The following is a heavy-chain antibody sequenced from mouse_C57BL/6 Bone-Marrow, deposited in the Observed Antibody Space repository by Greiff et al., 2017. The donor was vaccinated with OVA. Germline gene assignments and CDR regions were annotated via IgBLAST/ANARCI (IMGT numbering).Heavy chain of an antibody. Sequence: EVQLQESGAELVKPGASVKLSCTASGFNIKDYYMHWVKQRPEQGLEWIGWIDPEDGETKYAPKFQGKATLTADTSSNTAYLQLSSLTSEDTAVYSGAKDYDGSNSYYFDYWGQGTTLTVSS. J-gene: IGHJ2*01. CDR2: IDPEDGET. D-gene: IGHD1-1*01. CDR1: GFNIKDYY. CDR3: AKDYDGSNSYYFDY. V-gene: IGHV14-2*01.